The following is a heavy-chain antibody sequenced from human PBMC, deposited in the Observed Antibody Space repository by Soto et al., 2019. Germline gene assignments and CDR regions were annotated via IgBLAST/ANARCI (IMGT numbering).Heavy chain of an antibody. Sequence: SETLSLTCTVSGGSVNSTNYNWGWIRQPPGKGLEWIGSIYNTASTYYNPSLKSRVTISVDTSRNQFSLNLNSVTAADTAIYYCGRVVIAATPHRDVDYWGQGTLVT. CDR1: GGSVNSTNYN. J-gene: IGHJ4*02. V-gene: IGHV4-39*01. CDR2: IYNTAST. D-gene: IGHD2-15*01. CDR3: GRVVIAATPHRDVDY.